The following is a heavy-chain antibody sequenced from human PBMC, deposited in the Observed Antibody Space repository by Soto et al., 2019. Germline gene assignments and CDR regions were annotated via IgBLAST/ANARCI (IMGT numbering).Heavy chain of an antibody. D-gene: IGHD3-22*01. V-gene: IGHV4-34*01. CDR2: INHSGST. J-gene: IGHJ4*02. CDR3: ARATYYYDSSGYYDYFDN. CDR1: GGSFSGYY. Sequence: PSETLSLTCAVYGGSFSGYYWSWIRQPPGKGLEWIGEINHSGSTNYNPSLKSRVTISVGTSKNQFSLKLSSVTAADTAVYYCARATYYYDSSGYYDYFDNWGQGTLVTV.